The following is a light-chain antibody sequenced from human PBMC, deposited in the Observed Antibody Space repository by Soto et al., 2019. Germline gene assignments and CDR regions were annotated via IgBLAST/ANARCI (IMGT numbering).Light chain of an antibody. CDR1: QSVGGSS. J-gene: IGKJ1*01. CDR2: GAS. V-gene: IGKV3-20*01. CDR3: QQYGSSPPRT. Sequence: ETVLTQSPGTLSLSPGERATVSCRASQSVGGSSLAWYQQRPGQAPRLLIYGASTRATDVPDRFSGSGSGADFTLTISRLEPEDFAVYYCQQYGSSPPRTFGQGTKVDIK.